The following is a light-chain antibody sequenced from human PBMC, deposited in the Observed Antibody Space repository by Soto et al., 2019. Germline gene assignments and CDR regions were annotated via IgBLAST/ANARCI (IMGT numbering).Light chain of an antibody. Sequence: EIVMTQSPATLSVSPGERATLSCRASQSVSSNLAWHQQKPGQAPRLLIYGASTRATGIPARFSGSGSGTVFTLTISSLQSEDFAVYYCQQYKNWPRTFGQGTKVEIK. CDR2: GAS. CDR3: QQYKNWPRT. J-gene: IGKJ1*01. CDR1: QSVSSN. V-gene: IGKV3-15*01.